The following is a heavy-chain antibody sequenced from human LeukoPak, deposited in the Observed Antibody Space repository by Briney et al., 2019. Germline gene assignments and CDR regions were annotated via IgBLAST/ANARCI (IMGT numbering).Heavy chain of an antibody. CDR1: GGSINTFY. Sequence: SETLSLTCTVSGGSINTFYWSWIRQPPGKGLEWIGYMYKRGSTNYNPSLKSRVAISVATSGNQFSLRLNSVTAADTAVYYCARHSAGTPPAPYYFDYWGQGTLVTVSS. J-gene: IGHJ4*02. D-gene: IGHD1-1*01. CDR2: MYKRGST. V-gene: IGHV4-59*08. CDR3: ARHSAGTPPAPYYFDY.